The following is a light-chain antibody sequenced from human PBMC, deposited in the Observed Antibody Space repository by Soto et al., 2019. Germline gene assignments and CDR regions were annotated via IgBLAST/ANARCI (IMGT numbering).Light chain of an antibody. Sequence: DIQMTQSPADLSASVGDSLTITCRASQYISTYLNWYQQKPGKAPKLLIYVASNLQSGVPSRFSGSGSGTDFTLTISSLQPDDFATYYCQHYNSYSEAFGQGTKVDIK. CDR2: VAS. J-gene: IGKJ1*01. V-gene: IGKV1-39*01. CDR3: QHYNSYSEA. CDR1: QYISTY.